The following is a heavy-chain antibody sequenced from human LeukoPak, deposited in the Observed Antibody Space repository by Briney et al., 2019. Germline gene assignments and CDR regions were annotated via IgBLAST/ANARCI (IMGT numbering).Heavy chain of an antibody. CDR3: AREVPYSSSWYFSVEGSMDV. V-gene: IGHV4-34*01. D-gene: IGHD6-13*01. Sequence: GSLRLSCAASGFTFSSYAMSWVRQAPGKGLEWIGEINHSGSTNYNPSLKSRVTISVDTSKNQFSLKLSSVTAADTAVYYCAREVPYSSSWYFSVEGSMDVWGQGTTVTVSS. CDR1: GFTFSSYA. CDR2: INHSGST. J-gene: IGHJ6*02.